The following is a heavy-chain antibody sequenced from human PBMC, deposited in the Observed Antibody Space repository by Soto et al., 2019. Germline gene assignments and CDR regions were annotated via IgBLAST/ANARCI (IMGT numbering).Heavy chain of an antibody. CDR2: IDSSGGT. Sequence: SEALPLTCTVSDHSRSTYTSSWIRQPPGRRLEWIGYIDSSGGTSYNPSLQSRVTISVDTSTKQFSLKLSSVTAADTAVYYCVRQGFGRLHGLVDVWGQGTTVT. J-gene: IGHJ6*02. D-gene: IGHD3-10*01. CDR3: VRQGFGRLHGLVDV. CDR1: DHSRSTYT. V-gene: IGHV4-59*08.